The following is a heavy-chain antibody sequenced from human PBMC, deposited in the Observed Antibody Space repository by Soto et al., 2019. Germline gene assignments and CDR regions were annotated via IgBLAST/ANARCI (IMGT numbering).Heavy chain of an antibody. CDR2: IIPVLGIA. V-gene: IGHV1-69*02. CDR3: ARGRKGITLVRGVILDY. Sequence: SVKVSCKTSGGTLSDYTISWVRQAPGQGLEWMGRIIPVLGIANTAQKFQGRVTITADKSTSTVYMELSSLRSEDTAVYYCARGRKGITLVRGVILDYWG. D-gene: IGHD3-10*01. J-gene: IGHJ4*01. CDR1: GGTLSDYT.